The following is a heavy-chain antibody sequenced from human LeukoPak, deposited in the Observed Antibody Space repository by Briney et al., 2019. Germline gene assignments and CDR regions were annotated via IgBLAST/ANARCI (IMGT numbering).Heavy chain of an antibody. D-gene: IGHD3-3*01. CDR2: INQDGSAK. V-gene: IGHV3-7*01. J-gene: IGHJ4*02. Sequence: PGGSLRLSCAASGFILSNYWMTWVRQAPGKGLEWVANINQDGSAKHCVDSVKGRFTISRDIAKNSLYLQMNSLGAEDTAMYYCATGIFGVDYWGQGTLVTVSS. CDR3: ATGIFGVDY. CDR1: GFILSNYW.